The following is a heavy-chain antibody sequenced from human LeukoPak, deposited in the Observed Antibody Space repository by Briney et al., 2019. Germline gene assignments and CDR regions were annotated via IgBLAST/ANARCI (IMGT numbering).Heavy chain of an antibody. Sequence: GGSLRLSCAASAFTFSYYGMHWVRQAPGKGLEWVAVIWANGNDEYYADSVKGRFAISRDNSKNTVYLQMNSLRAEDTAVYYCARDFKEQLVRWGQGTLVTVSS. D-gene: IGHD6-13*01. V-gene: IGHV3-33*01. CDR1: AFTFSYYG. J-gene: IGHJ4*02. CDR2: IWANGNDE. CDR3: ARDFKEQLVR.